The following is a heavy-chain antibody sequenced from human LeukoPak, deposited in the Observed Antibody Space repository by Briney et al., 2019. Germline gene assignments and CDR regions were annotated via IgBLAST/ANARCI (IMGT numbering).Heavy chain of an antibody. D-gene: IGHD2-21*02. Sequence: SVKVSCKASGDTFTSHVINWVRQAPGQGLEWMGRIIPILDMTNYAPKFQGRVTITADKSTSTAYMEVSSLRAEDTAVYYCAGGEATVLSWFDPWGQGTLVTVSS. J-gene: IGHJ5*02. V-gene: IGHV1-69*04. CDR2: IIPILDMT. CDR3: AGGEATVLSWFDP. CDR1: GDTFTSHV.